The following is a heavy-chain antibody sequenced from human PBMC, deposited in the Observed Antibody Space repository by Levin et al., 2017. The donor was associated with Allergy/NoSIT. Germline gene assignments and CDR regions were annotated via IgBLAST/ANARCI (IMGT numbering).Heavy chain of an antibody. Sequence: GGSLRLSCAASGFAFSDYAMTWVRQAPGRGLEWVSSLSASGGSTFYADSVEGRFTISRDNSRNILHLQMNSLRVEDSALYYCAKGGIGAPGALDNWGQGTLVTVSS. J-gene: IGHJ4*02. D-gene: IGHD3-3*01. CDR2: LSASGGST. V-gene: IGHV3-23*01. CDR1: GFAFSDYA. CDR3: AKGGIGAPGALDN.